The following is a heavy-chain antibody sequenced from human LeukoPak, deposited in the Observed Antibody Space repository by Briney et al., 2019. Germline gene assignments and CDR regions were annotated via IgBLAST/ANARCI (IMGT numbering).Heavy chain of an antibody. J-gene: IGHJ3*02. V-gene: IGHV3-21*01. CDR2: ISSSSGNK. CDR3: ARDQLYSGYDRAHDAFDI. D-gene: IGHD5-12*01. CDR1: GFTFSSYA. Sequence: GGSLRLSCAASGFTFSSYAMNWVRQAPGKGLEWVSSISSSSGNKYYADSVKGRFTISRDNAKNSLYLQMNSLRAEDTGVYYCARDQLYSGYDRAHDAFDIWGQGTMVTVSS.